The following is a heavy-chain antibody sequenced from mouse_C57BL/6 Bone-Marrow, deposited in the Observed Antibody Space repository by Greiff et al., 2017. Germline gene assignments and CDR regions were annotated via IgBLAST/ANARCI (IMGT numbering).Heavy chain of an antibody. CDR3: TTFPLITTVVATDYFDY. CDR1: GFNIKDDY. CDR2: IDPENGDT. V-gene: IGHV14-4*01. Sequence: VQLQQSGAELVRPGASVKLSCTASGFNIKDDYMHWVKQRPEQGLEWIGWIDPENGDTEYASKFQGKATITADTSSTTAYLQLSSLTSEDTAVYYCTTFPLITTVVATDYFDYWGQGTTLTVSS. J-gene: IGHJ2*01. D-gene: IGHD1-1*01.